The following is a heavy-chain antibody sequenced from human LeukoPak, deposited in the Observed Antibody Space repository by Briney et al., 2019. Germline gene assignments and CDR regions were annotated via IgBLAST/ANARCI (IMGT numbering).Heavy chain of an antibody. D-gene: IGHD3-10*01. J-gene: IGHJ4*02. CDR1: GYTFTSYG. CDR3: ARDRAVRGVIITSPLDY. Sequence: ASVKLSCKASGYTFTSYGISWVRQAHGQGHGWVGWISAYNGNTNYEQKLQGRVTMTTDTSTSTAYMELRSLRSDDTAVYYCARDRAVRGVIITSPLDYWGQGTLVTVSS. V-gene: IGHV1-18*01. CDR2: ISAYNGNT.